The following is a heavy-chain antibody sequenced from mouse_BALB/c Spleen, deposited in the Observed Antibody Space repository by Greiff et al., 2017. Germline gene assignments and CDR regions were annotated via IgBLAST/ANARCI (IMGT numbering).Heavy chain of an antibody. CDR2: ISSGGSYT. V-gene: IGHV5-9-4*01. D-gene: IGHD4-1*01. Sequence: EVMLVESGGGLVKPGGSLKLSCAASGFTFSSYAMSWVRQSPEKRLEWVAEISSGGSYTYYPDTVTGRFTISRDNAKNTLYLEMSSLRSEDTAMYYCARDRELGRSAYWGQGTLVTVSA. CDR1: GFTFSSYA. J-gene: IGHJ3*01. CDR3: ARDRELGRSAY.